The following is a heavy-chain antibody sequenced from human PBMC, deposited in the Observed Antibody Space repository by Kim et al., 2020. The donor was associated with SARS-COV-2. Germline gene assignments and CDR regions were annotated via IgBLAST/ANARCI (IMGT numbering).Heavy chain of an antibody. J-gene: IGHJ4*02. CDR1: GFTFSSYG. CDR2: ISYDGSNK. D-gene: IGHD3-10*01. Sequence: GGSLRLSCAASGFTFSSYGMHWVRQAPGKGLEWVAVISYDGSNKYYADSVKGRFTISRDNSKNTLYLQMNSLRAEDTAVYYCAKGPPLLWFGESDLDYWGQGTLVTVSS. CDR3: AKGPPLLWFGESDLDY. V-gene: IGHV3-30*18.